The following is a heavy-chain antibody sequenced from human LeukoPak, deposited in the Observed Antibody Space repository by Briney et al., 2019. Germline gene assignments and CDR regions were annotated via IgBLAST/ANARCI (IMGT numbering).Heavy chain of an antibody. J-gene: IGHJ4*02. Sequence: PGGSLRLSCAPSGFTLSIYDMYWVRQAPGKGLEWVSDIGTAGDPYYPVPVPGRFTISTENAKNSLYLQMNSLRGGDTLVYNCARGSVGGELAYWGQRTLVTVAS. V-gene: IGHV3-13*05. CDR1: GFTLSIYD. CDR3: ARGSVGGELAY. CDR2: IGTAGDP. D-gene: IGHD3-16*01.